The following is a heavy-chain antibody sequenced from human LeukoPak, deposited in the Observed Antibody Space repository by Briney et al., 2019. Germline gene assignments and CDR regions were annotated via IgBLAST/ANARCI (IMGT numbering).Heavy chain of an antibody. J-gene: IGHJ4*02. CDR3: ARAFREYFDY. CDR2: IYSSGST. V-gene: IGHV4-30-4*08. Sequence: SQTLSLTCTVPGGSTSSGDYYWSWIRQPPGKGLGWIGYIYSSGSTYYNPSLKSRVTISVDTTKNQFSLMLSSVTAADTAVYYYARAFREYFDYWGQGTLVTVSS. CDR1: GGSTSSGDYY.